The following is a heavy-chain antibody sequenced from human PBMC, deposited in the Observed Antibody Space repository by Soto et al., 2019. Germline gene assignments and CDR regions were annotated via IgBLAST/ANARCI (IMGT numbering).Heavy chain of an antibody. CDR2: ISYDGSNK. Sequence: QVQLVESGGGVVQPGRSLRLSCAASGFTFSSYGMHWVRQAPGKGLEWVAVISYDGSNKYYADSVKGRFAISRDNSKNTLYLQMNSLRAEDTAVYYCAKDRIAASEAPEGGYYYYGMDVWGQGTTVTVSS. D-gene: IGHD6-13*01. V-gene: IGHV3-30*18. CDR3: AKDRIAASEAPEGGYYYYGMDV. CDR1: GFTFSSYG. J-gene: IGHJ6*02.